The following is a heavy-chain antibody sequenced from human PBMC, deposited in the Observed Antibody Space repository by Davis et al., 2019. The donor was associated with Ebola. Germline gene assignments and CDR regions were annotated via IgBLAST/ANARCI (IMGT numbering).Heavy chain of an antibody. V-gene: IGHV4-59*12. J-gene: IGHJ4*02. CDR2: IFYSGSI. CDR3: ARGYSSIWYDD. D-gene: IGHD6-13*01. Sequence: PSETLSLTCTVSGGSISSYYWSWIRQPPGKGLEWIGYIFYSGSINYHPSFRSRITISIDTSKNHLSLNLTSVTAADTAVYYCARGYSSIWYDDWGQGTLVTVSS. CDR1: GGSISSYY.